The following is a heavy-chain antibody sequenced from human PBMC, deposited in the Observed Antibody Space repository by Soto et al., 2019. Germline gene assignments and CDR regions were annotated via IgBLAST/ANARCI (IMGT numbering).Heavy chain of an antibody. J-gene: IGHJ4*02. Sequence: QVQLVQSGAEVRTPGASVKVSCKASGYTFTSYDINWVRQATGQGPEWMGWMNPDSGNTGYVQKFQGRVTXTXNXXISTAYMELGSLRSEDTAVYYCARAVGGSNVNFDYWGQGTLVTVSS. D-gene: IGHD3-10*01. CDR3: ARAVGGSNVNFDY. V-gene: IGHV1-8*01. CDR2: MNPDSGNT. CDR1: GYTFTSYD.